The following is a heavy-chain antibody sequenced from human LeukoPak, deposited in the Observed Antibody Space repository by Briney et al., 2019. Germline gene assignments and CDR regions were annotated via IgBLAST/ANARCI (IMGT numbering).Heavy chain of an antibody. CDR3: ARAPSGENYFPWYFDL. D-gene: IGHD2/OR15-2a*01. CDR1: GFTFSSYS. CDR2: ITRQSTYI. J-gene: IGHJ2*01. Sequence: GGSLRLSCAVSGFTFSSYSLNWVRQAPGKGLEWVSSITRQSTYIYYADSMKGRFTISRDSAKNSLYLQMNSLRADDTAVYYCARAPSGENYFPWYFDLWGRGTLVTVSS. V-gene: IGHV3-21*01.